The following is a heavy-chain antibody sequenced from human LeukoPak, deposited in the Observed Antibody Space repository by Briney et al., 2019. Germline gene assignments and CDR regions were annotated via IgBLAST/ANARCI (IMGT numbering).Heavy chain of an antibody. V-gene: IGHV3-48*01. Sequence: GGSLRLSCVASGFTFSTYSMNWVRQAPGKGLECISYISSSSSTIYYADSVKGRFTISRDNAKNSLYLQMNSLRAEDTAVYYCARDPLDSSGLMNWFDPWGQGTLVTVSS. CDR2: ISSSSSTI. D-gene: IGHD3-22*01. J-gene: IGHJ5*02. CDR1: GFTFSTYS. CDR3: ARDPLDSSGLMNWFDP.